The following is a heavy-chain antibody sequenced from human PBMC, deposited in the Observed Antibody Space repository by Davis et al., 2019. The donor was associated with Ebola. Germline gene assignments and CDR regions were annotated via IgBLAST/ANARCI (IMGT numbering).Heavy chain of an antibody. CDR1: GFTVSSNY. V-gene: IGHV3-66*01. CDR2: IYSGGST. D-gene: IGHD1-7*01. J-gene: IGHJ6*02. CDR3: ARDQRRLELVYYYGMDV. Sequence: GESLKISCAASGFTVSSNYMSWVRQAPGKGLEWVSVIYSGGSTYYADSVKGRFTISRDNSKNTLYLQMNSLRAEDTAVYYCARDQRRLELVYYYGMDVWGQGTTVTVSS.